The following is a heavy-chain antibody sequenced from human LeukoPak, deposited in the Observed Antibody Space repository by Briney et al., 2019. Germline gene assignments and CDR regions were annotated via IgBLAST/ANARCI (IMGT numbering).Heavy chain of an antibody. D-gene: IGHD3-10*01. Sequence: PGGSLRLSCAASGFTFSSYAVSWVRQAPGKGLEWVSAISGGGGSTYYADSVKGRFTISRDNSKNTLYLQMNSLRAEDTAVYYCAKVFGGVRGTFDIWGQGTMVTVSS. CDR1: GFTFSSYA. CDR2: ISGGGGST. V-gene: IGHV3-23*01. J-gene: IGHJ3*02. CDR3: AKVFGGVRGTFDI.